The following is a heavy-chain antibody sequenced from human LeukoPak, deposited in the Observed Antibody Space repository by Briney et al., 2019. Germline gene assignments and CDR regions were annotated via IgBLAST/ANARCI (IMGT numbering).Heavy chain of an antibody. CDR3: ASGKDVVVPAVIDY. V-gene: IGHV1-2*02. CDR1: GYIFTAYY. CDR2: MDPNSGDT. J-gene: IGHJ4*02. D-gene: IGHD2-2*01. Sequence: GASVKVSCKASGYIFTAYYMHWVRQAPGQGLEWMGWMDPNSGDTKFEQKLQGRVTMTRDTSISTAYMELSRVRSDDTAMYYCASGKDVVVPAVIDYWGQGTLITVSS.